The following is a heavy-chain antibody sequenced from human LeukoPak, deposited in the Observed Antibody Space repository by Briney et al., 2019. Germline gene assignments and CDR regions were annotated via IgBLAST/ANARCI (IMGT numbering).Heavy chain of an antibody. J-gene: IGHJ4*02. Sequence: SAPTLVKPTQTLTLTCAFSGFSLSTRGVGVGWIRQPTGKALQWLALIYWDDDKRYSPSLKSRLTITKDTSKNQVVLTMTNMDPVDTATYYCAHSRSSSQTVVWGYWGQGTLVTVSS. D-gene: IGHD6-13*01. CDR3: AHSRSSSQTVVWGY. CDR2: IYWDDDK. V-gene: IGHV2-5*02. CDR1: GFSLSTRGVG.